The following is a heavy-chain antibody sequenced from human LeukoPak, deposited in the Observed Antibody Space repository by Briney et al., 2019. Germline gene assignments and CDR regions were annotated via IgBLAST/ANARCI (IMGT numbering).Heavy chain of an antibody. CDR2: IYPGDSDT. Sequence: ESLRISCKGSGYTFSSYWIGWVRQMPGKGLEWMGIIYPGDSDTRYSPSLQGQVTISVDTSIGTAYLQWSSLKASDTAIYYCARQNDFRLDYWGQGTLVTVSS. J-gene: IGHJ4*02. CDR3: ARQNDFRLDY. CDR1: GYTFSSYW. D-gene: IGHD3-3*01. V-gene: IGHV5-51*01.